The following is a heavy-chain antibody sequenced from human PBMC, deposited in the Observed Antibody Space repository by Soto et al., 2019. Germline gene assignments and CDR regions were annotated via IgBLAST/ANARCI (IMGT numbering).Heavy chain of an antibody. D-gene: IGHD4-17*01. Sequence: QLQLQESGSGLVKPSQTLSLTCAVSGGSISSGGYSWSWIRQPPGHGLEWIGYIYHSGSTYNNPCLKSRVTISVDRSKNQFSLKRGAVTAADTGAYYCASMSSTVCPAFDIGGQGTMVTVSS. CDR3: ASMSSTVCPAFDI. CDR2: IYHSGST. J-gene: IGHJ3*02. V-gene: IGHV4-30-2*01. CDR1: GGSISSGGYS.